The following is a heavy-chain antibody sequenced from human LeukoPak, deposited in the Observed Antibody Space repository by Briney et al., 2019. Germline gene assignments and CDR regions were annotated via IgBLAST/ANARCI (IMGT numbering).Heavy chain of an antibody. CDR1: GYTFTGYY. CDR2: INPNSGGT. J-gene: IGHJ6*02. D-gene: IGHD3-16*01. Sequence: ASVKASCKASGYTFTGYYMHWVRPAPGQGLEWMGWINPNSGGTNYAQKFQGRVTMTRDTSISTAYMELSRLRSDDTAVYYCARDYGQDGYYYYYGMDVWGQGTTVTVSS. CDR3: ARDYGQDGYYYYYGMDV. V-gene: IGHV1-2*02.